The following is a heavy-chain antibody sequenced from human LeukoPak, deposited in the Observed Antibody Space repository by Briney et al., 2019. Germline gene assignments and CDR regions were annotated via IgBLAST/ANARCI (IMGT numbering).Heavy chain of an antibody. V-gene: IGHV3-23*01. D-gene: IGHD6-19*01. Sequence: GGSLRLSCAASGFTFSNAWMSWVSQAPGKGLEWVSAISGSGGSTYYADSVKGRFTISRDNSKNTLYLQMNSLRAEDTAVYYCAKDLTRTGAVAGTWGQGTLVTVSS. CDR3: AKDLTRTGAVAGT. CDR1: GFTFSNAW. CDR2: ISGSGGST. J-gene: IGHJ4*02.